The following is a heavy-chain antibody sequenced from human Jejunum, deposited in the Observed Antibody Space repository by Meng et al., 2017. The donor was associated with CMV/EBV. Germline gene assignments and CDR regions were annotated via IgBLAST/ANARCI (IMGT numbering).Heavy chain of an antibody. V-gene: IGHV4-39*01. CDR1: ISNNNSD. CDR2: VHYAGMN. Sequence: ISNNNSDWTWIRQPPGKELEWIGDVHYAGMNYYSPSLKSRVTISVDTSKNQFSLKLSSVTAADTAVYFCARHRSVGATASHAFDIWGQGTLVTVSS. J-gene: IGHJ3*02. D-gene: IGHD1-26*01. CDR3: ARHRSVGATASHAFDI.